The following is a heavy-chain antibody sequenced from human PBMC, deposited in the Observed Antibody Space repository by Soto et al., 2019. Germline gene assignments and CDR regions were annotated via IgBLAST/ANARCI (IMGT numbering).Heavy chain of an antibody. Sequence: QVQLVQSGAEVKKPGASVKVSCKASGYTFTSYGISWVRQAPGQGLEWMGWISAYKGNPNYAQKLQGTAXXTXDXXTSRAYMELRSLRSDDTAVYYCARDLVDLTGDFDLWGRGTLVTVSS. D-gene: IGHD3-16*02. CDR1: GYTFTSYG. CDR2: ISAYKGNP. CDR3: ARDLVDLTGDFDL. V-gene: IGHV1-18*01. J-gene: IGHJ2*01.